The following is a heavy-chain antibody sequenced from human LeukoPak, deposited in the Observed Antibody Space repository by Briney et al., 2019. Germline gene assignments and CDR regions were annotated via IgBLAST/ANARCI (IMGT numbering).Heavy chain of an antibody. CDR3: TRRYCSGGICYLDY. Sequence: GGSLRLSCAASGFSFSSYWMSWVRQAPGKGLEWVANIKQDGSEKHYVDSIKGRFTISRDNAKNSLYLQMNSMRAEDTAVYFCTRRYCSGGICYLDYWGQGTLVTVSS. CDR2: IKQDGSEK. V-gene: IGHV3-7*01. D-gene: IGHD2-15*01. J-gene: IGHJ4*02. CDR1: GFSFSSYW.